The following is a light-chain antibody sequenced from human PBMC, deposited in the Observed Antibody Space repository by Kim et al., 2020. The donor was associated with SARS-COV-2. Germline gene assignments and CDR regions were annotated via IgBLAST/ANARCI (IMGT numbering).Light chain of an antibody. V-gene: IGLV3-19*01. J-gene: IGLJ2*01. CDR2: GKN. CDR1: SLRSYD. Sequence: VALEQTARITCQVDSLRSYDATWYQQKPGQAPILVIYGKNHRPSGIPDRFAGSSSGNTASLTITGTQEGDEADYYCNSRDSNDNVVFGGGTQLTVL. CDR3: NSRDSNDNVV.